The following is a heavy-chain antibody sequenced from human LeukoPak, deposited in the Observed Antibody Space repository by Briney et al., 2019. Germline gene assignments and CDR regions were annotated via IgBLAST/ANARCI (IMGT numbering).Heavy chain of an antibody. CDR2: INHSGST. J-gene: IGHJ6*03. Sequence: SETLSLTCAVYGGSFSGYYWTWIRQPPGKGLEWIGEINHSGSTNYNPSLKSRVTISVDTSKHQFSLKLRSVTAADTAVYYCARGTYLVVPAASEYYYYMDVWGKGTTVTVSS. CDR1: GGSFSGYY. D-gene: IGHD2-2*01. V-gene: IGHV4-34*01. CDR3: ARGTYLVVPAASEYYYYMDV.